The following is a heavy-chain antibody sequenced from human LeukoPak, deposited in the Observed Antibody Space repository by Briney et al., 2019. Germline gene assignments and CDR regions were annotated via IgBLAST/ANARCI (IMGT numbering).Heavy chain of an antibody. J-gene: IGHJ6*03. Sequence: TGGSLRLSCAASGFTFSNYWTHWVRHAPGKGLVWVSRINSGGSSTNYADSVKGRFTISRDNAKNTLYLQMNSLRAEDTAVYYCARGWELTAVDYYYMDVWGKGTTVTVSS. CDR3: ARGWELTAVDYYYMDV. D-gene: IGHD1-26*01. CDR1: GFTFSNYW. V-gene: IGHV3-74*01. CDR2: INSGGSST.